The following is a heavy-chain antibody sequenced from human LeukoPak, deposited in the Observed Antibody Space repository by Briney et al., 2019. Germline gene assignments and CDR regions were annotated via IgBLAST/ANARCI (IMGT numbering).Heavy chain of an antibody. V-gene: IGHV3-30*18. CDR3: AKDRSCPRPGGGMDV. CDR2: ISYDESKK. CDR1: VFTFSTYV. J-gene: IGHJ6*02. D-gene: IGHD6-6*01. Sequence: GRSLRLSSAASVFTFSTYVTHGVRPAPGKGVGGVAVISYDESKKFYADSVKGQVTISRDNSRNTMYLQMNSLRAEDTALYYCAKDRSCPRPGGGMDVWGQGTTVTVSS.